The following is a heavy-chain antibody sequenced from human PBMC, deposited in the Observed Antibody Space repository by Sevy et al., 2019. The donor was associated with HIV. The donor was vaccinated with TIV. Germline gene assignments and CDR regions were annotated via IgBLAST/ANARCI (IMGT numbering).Heavy chain of an antibody. CDR2: ISGSGGST. CDR3: AKAPLAYCGGDCYSDY. Sequence: GGSLRLSCAASGFTFSSYAMSWVRQAPGKGLEWVSAISGSGGSTYYAYSVKGRFTISRDNSKNTLYLQMNSLRDEDTAVYYCAKAPLAYCGGDCYSDYWGQGTLVTVSS. CDR1: GFTFSSYA. D-gene: IGHD2-21*02. J-gene: IGHJ4*02. V-gene: IGHV3-23*01.